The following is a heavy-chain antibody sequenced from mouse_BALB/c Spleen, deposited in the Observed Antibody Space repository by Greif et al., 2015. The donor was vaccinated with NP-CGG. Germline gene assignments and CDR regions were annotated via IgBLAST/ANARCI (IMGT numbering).Heavy chain of an antibody. CDR2: IDPANGNT. D-gene: IGHD2-14*01. Sequence: DVQLQESGAELVKPGASVKLSCTASGFNIKDTYMHWVKQRPEQGLEWIGRIDPANGNTKYDPKFQGKATITADTSSNTAYLQLSSLTSEDTAVYYCARYYRYPYYAMDYWGQGTSATVSS. CDR3: ARYYRYPYYAMDY. CDR1: GFNIKDTY. V-gene: IGHV14-3*02. J-gene: IGHJ4*01.